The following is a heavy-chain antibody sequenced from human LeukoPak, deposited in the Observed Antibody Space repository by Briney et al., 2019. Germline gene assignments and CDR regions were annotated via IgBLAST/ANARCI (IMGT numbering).Heavy chain of an antibody. D-gene: IGHD1-1*01. J-gene: IGHJ4*02. CDR3: AREDLGAETTMDY. Sequence: SETLSLTCAVYGGSFSGYYWSWIRQPPGKGLEWIGEINHSESTTYNPSLKSRVTISVDTSKNQFSLKLTSVTAADTAVYYCAREDLGAETTMDYWGQGTLVTVSS. V-gene: IGHV4-34*01. CDR1: GGSFSGYY. CDR2: INHSEST.